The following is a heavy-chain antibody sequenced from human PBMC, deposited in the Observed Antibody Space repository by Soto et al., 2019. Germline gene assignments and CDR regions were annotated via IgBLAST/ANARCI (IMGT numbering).Heavy chain of an antibody. J-gene: IGHJ4*02. Sequence: ASVKVSCKASGYTLTDNYMHWVREAPGQGLEWMGWINPNGGTSYAQKFQGRVTMTRDTSISTAYMELSRLRSDDTAVYYCARSLTTLTTLLDYWGQGTLVTVSS. V-gene: IGHV1-2*02. D-gene: IGHD4-17*01. CDR2: INPNGGT. CDR1: GYTLTDNY. CDR3: ARSLTTLTTLLDY.